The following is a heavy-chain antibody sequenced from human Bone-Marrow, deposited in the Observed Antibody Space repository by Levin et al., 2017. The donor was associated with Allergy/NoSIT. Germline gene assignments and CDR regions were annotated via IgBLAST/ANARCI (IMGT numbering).Heavy chain of an antibody. V-gene: IGHV4-31*03. J-gene: IGHJ4*02. CDR1: GGSISSGGYY. Sequence: SETLSLTCTVSGGSISSGGYYWSWIRQLPGRGLEWIGYIYNSGSTYYSPSLKSRVTISVDTSKNQLSLKLSSVTAADTAAYYCARTHQRACSGDSCYSFDHYFDYWGQGSLVTVSS. CDR2: IYNSGST. D-gene: IGHD2-15*01. CDR3: ARTHQRACSGDSCYSFDHYFDY.